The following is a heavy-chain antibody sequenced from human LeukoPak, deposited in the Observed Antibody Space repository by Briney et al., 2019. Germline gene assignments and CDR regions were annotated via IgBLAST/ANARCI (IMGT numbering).Heavy chain of an antibody. D-gene: IGHD5-24*01. J-gene: IGHJ4*02. V-gene: IGHV3-21*04. CDR2: ISSSSSYI. Sequence: GGSLRLSCAASGFTFSSYSMNWVRQAPGKGLEWVSSISSSSSYIYYAYSVKGRFTISRDNSKNTLYLQMKSLRAEDTAVYYGARGAGYNYPYFFDYWGQGTLVTVSS. CDR3: ARGAGYNYPYFFDY. CDR1: GFTFSSYS.